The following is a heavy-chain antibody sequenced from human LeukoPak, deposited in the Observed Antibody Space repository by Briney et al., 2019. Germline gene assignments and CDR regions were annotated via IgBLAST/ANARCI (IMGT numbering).Heavy chain of an antibody. D-gene: IGHD3-10*01. Sequence: GGSLRLSCAASGFTFSDYWIHWVGQAPGKGLVWVSRINTDGSITNYADSVKGRFSISRDNAKNTLYLQMSGLRAEDTAVYYCARDRGPRTGFMVREAYDYWGQGTLVTVSS. V-gene: IGHV3-74*01. CDR3: ARDRGPRTGFMVREAYDY. CDR2: INTDGSIT. CDR1: GFTFSDYW. J-gene: IGHJ4*02.